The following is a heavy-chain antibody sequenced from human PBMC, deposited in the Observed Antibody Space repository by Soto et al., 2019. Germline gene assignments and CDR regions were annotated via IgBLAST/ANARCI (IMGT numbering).Heavy chain of an antibody. V-gene: IGHV3-23*01. CDR3: ASRGVHYFDH. D-gene: IGHD2-8*02. Sequence: GGSLRLSCAASGFTFTSSSMSWVRQAPGKGLEWVSTINSGSNTYYADSVKGRFTISRDNSKNTLYLEMNSLRAEDTAVYYCASRGVHYFDHWGQGSLVTVSS. J-gene: IGHJ4*02. CDR2: INSGSNT. CDR1: GFTFTSSS.